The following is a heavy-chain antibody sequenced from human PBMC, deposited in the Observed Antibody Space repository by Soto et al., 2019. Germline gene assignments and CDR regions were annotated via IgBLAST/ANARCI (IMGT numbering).Heavy chain of an antibody. CDR3: ARGDKYIVRSVNFGGHYCSGMDV. Sequence: SVKVSCKASGDTFNTYAITWVRQAPGQGLEWMGLISPMSGTAEIAQKFQGRVTLSADTSTTTAYMELSSLRSEDTAVYYCARGDKYIVRSVNFGGHYCSGMDVWGQATRFSGSS. CDR1: GDTFNTYA. D-gene: IGHD2-21*01. J-gene: IGHJ6*01. CDR2: ISPMSGTA. V-gene: IGHV1-69*06.